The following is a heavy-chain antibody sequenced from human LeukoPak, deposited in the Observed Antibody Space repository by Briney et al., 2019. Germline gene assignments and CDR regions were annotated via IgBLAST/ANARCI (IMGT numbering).Heavy chain of an antibody. CDR3: ARDSSVSSSDYYPLGY. CDR2: IYSSGGNT. D-gene: IGHD3-22*01. J-gene: IGHJ4*02. Sequence: SGGSLRLSCAASGFTGSSKYMSWVRQAPGKGLEWVSVIYSSGGNTYYADSVKGRFTISRDNSKNMLYLQMNSLRAEDTAVYYCARDSSVSSSDYYPLGYWGQGTLVTVSS. CDR1: GFTGSSKY. V-gene: IGHV3-66*01.